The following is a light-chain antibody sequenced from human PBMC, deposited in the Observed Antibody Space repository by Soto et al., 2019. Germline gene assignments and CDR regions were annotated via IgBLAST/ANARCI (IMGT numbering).Light chain of an antibody. CDR2: AAS. Sequence: DVQMTQSPSSLSASVGDRVTLSCRASQTISTYLSWYQQKPGKAPKLLVYAASTLQSGVPSRFSGTGSGADFTLSISSLQPADFATYYCQQSYSSPYTFGQGTKLEIK. CDR1: QTISTY. J-gene: IGKJ2*01. CDR3: QQSYSSPYT. V-gene: IGKV1-39*01.